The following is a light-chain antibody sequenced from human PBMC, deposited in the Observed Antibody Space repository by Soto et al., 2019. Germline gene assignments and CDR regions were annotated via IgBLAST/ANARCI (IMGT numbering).Light chain of an antibody. Sequence: EIVLTQSPGTVSLSPGERATLDCRASQSVTSSYLAWYQQKPGQAPRLLIYSGSTRATGVPARFSGTGAETDFTLTISGLQSEDSAVYFCQQYNNWPFSFGQGTRLENK. V-gene: IGKV3-15*01. CDR2: SGS. CDR1: QSVTSSY. CDR3: QQYNNWPFS. J-gene: IGKJ5*01.